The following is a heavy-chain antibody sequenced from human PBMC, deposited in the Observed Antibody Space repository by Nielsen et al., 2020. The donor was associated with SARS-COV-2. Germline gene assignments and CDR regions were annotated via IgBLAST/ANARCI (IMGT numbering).Heavy chain of an antibody. CDR3: ARWTSDIVVVPAAKREGWFDP. Sequence: SETLSLTCAVSGGSISSSNWWSWVRQPPGKGLEWIGEIYHSGSTNYNPSLKSRVTISVDKSKNQFSLKLSSVTAADTAVYYCARWTSDIVVVPAAKREGWFDPWGQGTLVTVSS. CDR2: IYHSGST. CDR1: GGSISSSNW. J-gene: IGHJ5*02. V-gene: IGHV4-4*02. D-gene: IGHD2-2*01.